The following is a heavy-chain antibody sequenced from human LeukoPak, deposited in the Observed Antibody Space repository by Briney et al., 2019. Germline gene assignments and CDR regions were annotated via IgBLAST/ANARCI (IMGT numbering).Heavy chain of an antibody. CDR2: ISYDGRNK. Sequence: GGSLRLSCEASGFAFSDYGMHWVRQVPGKGLEWVAVISYDGRNKYYVDSVKGRFTISRDNAKNSLYLQMNSLRAEDTAVYYCAREGIFGVVTPTGFYMDVWGKGTTVTVSS. CDR3: AREGIFGVVTPTGFYMDV. V-gene: IGHV3-30*03. J-gene: IGHJ6*03. D-gene: IGHD3-3*01. CDR1: GFAFSDYG.